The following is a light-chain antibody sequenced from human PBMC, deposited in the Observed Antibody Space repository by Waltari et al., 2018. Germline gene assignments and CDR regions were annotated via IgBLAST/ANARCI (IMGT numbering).Light chain of an antibody. CDR1: DIGSKK. CDR3: QVWDGFTEQYA. CDR2: DDS. J-gene: IGLJ1*01. V-gene: IGLV3-21*02. Sequence: SYVLTQHPSVSVAPGQTATITCEGADIGSKKVHWYQQKPGQAPVLVGYDDSDRPSGIPERFSGFNPGNPATLTISRVEAGDEADYYCQVWDGFTEQYAFGTGTKVTVL.